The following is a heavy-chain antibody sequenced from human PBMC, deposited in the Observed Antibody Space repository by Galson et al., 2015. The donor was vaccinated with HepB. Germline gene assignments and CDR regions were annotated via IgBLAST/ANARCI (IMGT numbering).Heavy chain of an antibody. V-gene: IGHV3-30-3*01. Sequence: SLRLSCAASGFTFSSYAMHWVRQAPGKGLEWVAVISYDGSNKYYADSVKGRFTISRDNSKNTLYLQMNSLRAEDTAVYYCARDTYYDFWSGYYRHYYYYYDMDVWGKGTTVTVSS. J-gene: IGHJ6*03. CDR1: GFTFSSYA. CDR2: ISYDGSNK. CDR3: ARDTYYDFWSGYYRHYYYYYDMDV. D-gene: IGHD3-3*01.